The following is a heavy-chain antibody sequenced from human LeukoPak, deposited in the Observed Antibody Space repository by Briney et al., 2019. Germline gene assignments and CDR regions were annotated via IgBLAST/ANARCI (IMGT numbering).Heavy chain of an antibody. J-gene: IGHJ4*02. D-gene: IGHD4-17*01. V-gene: IGHV3-43*02. CDR3: ARDFLSVYGDRGGLDY. Sequence: GGSLRLSCAASGFSFEDYSMHWVRQAPGKGLEGVSLISGDGENTYYAASLKGRITISRDNSKNTLFLQMNSLRAEDTAVYYCARDFLSVYGDRGGLDYWGQGTLVTVSS. CDR2: ISGDGENT. CDR1: GFSFEDYS.